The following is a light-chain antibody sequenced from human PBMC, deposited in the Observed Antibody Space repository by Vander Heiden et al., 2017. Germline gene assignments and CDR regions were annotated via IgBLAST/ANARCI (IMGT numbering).Light chain of an antibody. Sequence: QSALTQPPSASGSPGQSVTISCTGTSSDVGGYNYVSWYQQHPGKVSKLMIYEVSKRPSGVPDRFSGSKSGNTASLTVSGLQAEDEADYYCSSYVGSNILVFGGGTKLTAL. J-gene: IGLJ2*01. CDR2: EVS. V-gene: IGLV2-8*01. CDR1: SSDVGGYNY. CDR3: SSYVGSNILV.